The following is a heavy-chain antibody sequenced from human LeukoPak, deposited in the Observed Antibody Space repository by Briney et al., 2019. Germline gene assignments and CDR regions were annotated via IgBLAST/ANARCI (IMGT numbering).Heavy chain of an antibody. CDR3: AKDWRDYYDSSGYDAFDI. CDR1: GFTFSSYG. D-gene: IGHD3-22*01. CDR2: IRYDGSNK. J-gene: IGHJ3*02. Sequence: AGGSLRLSCAASGFTFSSYGMHWVRQAPGKGLEWVAFIRYDGSNKYYADSVKGRFTISRDNSKNTLYLQMNSLGAEDTAVYYCAKDWRDYYDSSGYDAFDIWGQGTMVTVSS. V-gene: IGHV3-30*02.